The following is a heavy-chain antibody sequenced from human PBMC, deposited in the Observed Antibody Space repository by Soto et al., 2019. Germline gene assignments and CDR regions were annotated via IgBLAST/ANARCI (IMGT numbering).Heavy chain of an antibody. V-gene: IGHV1-8*01. CDR3: ARARGTIPTSDF. CDR1: GYSFTGYD. D-gene: IGHD2-2*02. CDR2: LNPNTGGT. J-gene: IGHJ4*02. Sequence: GASVKVSCKASGYSFTGYDINWVRQATGQGLEWMGWLNPNTGGTGYSQKFQGRLTLTRDTSIATAYMELTSLTSEDAAVYFCARARGTIPTSDFWGQGTQVTVSS.